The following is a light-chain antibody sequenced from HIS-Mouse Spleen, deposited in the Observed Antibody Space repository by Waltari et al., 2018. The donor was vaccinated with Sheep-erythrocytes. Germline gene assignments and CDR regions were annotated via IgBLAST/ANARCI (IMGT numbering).Light chain of an antibody. J-gene: IGLJ3*02. CDR2: EVS. Sequence: QSALTQPASVSGSPGQSITISCTGTSSDVVGYNYVSWYQQHPGKAPKLMIYEVSNRPSGVSNRFSGSKSGNTASLTVSGLQAEDEADYYCSSYAGSNNWVFGGGTKLTVL. CDR3: SSYAGSNNWV. V-gene: IGLV2-14*01. CDR1: SSDVVGYNY.